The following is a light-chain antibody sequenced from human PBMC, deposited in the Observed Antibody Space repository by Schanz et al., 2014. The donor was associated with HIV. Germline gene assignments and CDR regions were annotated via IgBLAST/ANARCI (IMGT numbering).Light chain of an antibody. CDR3: QQYNKWPRT. Sequence: EIVMTQSPTTLSVSPGERATLSCRASQSVRSDLAWYQQKPGQAPRLLIYGASTRATGIPDRFSGSESGTEFTLTISSLQSEDFAVYYCQQYNKWPRTFGQGTKVEIK. CDR2: GAS. J-gene: IGKJ1*01. V-gene: IGKV3-15*01. CDR1: QSVRSD.